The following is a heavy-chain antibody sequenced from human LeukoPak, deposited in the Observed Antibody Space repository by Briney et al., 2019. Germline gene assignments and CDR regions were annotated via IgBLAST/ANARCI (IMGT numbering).Heavy chain of an antibody. J-gene: IGHJ3*02. CDR2: IWYDGSNK. V-gene: IGHV3-33*01. D-gene: IGHD3-10*01. CDR1: GFTFSSYG. CDR3: ARGFHFDYGSETDAFDI. Sequence: GGSLRLSCAASGFTFSSYGMHWVRQAPGKGLEWVAVIWYDGSNKYYADSVKGRFTISRDNSKNTLYLQMNSLRAEDTAVYYCARGFHFDYGSETDAFDIWGQGTMVTVSS.